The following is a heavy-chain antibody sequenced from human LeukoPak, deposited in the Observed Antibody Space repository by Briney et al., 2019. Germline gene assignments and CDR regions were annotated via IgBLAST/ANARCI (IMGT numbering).Heavy chain of an antibody. V-gene: IGHV3-23*01. CDR2: ISGGGGST. CDR1: GFTFSSYG. Sequence: GGSLRLSCAASGFTFSSYGMHWVRQAPGKGLEWVSAISGGGGSTYYADSVKGRFTISRDNSKNTLYLQMNSLRAEDTAVYYCAKDKSPQYCYYGMDVWGQGTTVTVSS. J-gene: IGHJ6*02. CDR3: AKDKSPQYCYYGMDV.